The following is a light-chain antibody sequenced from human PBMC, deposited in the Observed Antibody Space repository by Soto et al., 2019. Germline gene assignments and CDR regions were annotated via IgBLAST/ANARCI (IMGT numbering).Light chain of an antibody. CDR3: GTWESSRNWV. V-gene: IGLV1-51*01. J-gene: IGLJ3*02. CDR2: DNV. Sequence: QSVLTQSPSVSAAPGQTVTISCSGTSYNIGNNYVSWYQLLPETAPKLLIYDNVKRPSGIPDRFSGSKSGTSATLVITGLQTGDEADYYCGTWESSRNWVFGGGTKLTVL. CDR1: SYNIGNNY.